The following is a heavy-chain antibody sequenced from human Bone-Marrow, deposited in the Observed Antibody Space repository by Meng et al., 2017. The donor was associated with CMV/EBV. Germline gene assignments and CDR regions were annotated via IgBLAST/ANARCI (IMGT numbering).Heavy chain of an antibody. CDR3: ARDIVVVPAASNWFDP. Sequence: SVKVSCKASGGTFSSYAISWVRQAPGQGLEWMGGIIPIFGTANYAQKFQGRVTITTDESTSTAYMELSSLRSEDTAVYYCARDIVVVPAASNWFDPWGQGTRVTGSS. D-gene: IGHD2-2*01. J-gene: IGHJ5*02. CDR2: IIPIFGTA. V-gene: IGHV1-69*05. CDR1: GGTFSSYA.